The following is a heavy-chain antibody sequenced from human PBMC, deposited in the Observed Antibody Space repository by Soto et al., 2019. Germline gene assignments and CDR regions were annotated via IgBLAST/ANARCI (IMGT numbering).Heavy chain of an antibody. CDR3: ARVTGYSYGYRAYYFDY. D-gene: IGHD5-18*01. CDR2: INHSGST. Sequence: SETLSLTCAVYGGSFSGYYWSWIRQPPGKGLEWIGEINHSGSTNYNPSLKGRVTISVDTSKNQFSLKLSSVTAADTAVYYCARVTGYSYGYRAYYFDYWGQGTLVTVSS. V-gene: IGHV4-34*01. J-gene: IGHJ4*02. CDR1: GGSFSGYY.